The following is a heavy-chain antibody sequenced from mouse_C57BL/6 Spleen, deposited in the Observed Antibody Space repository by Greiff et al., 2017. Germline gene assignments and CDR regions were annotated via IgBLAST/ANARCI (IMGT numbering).Heavy chain of an antibody. CDR1: GYSFTGYF. D-gene: IGHD1-1*01. Sequence: VQLKQSGPELVKPGDSVKISCKASGYSFTGYFMNWVMQSHGKSLEWIGRINPYNGDTFYNQKFKGKATLTVDKSSSTAHMELRSLTSEDSAVYYCARWGITTVVARYFDVSGTGTTVTVSS. CDR3: ARWGITTVVARYFDV. J-gene: IGHJ1*03. V-gene: IGHV1-20*01. CDR2: INPYNGDT.